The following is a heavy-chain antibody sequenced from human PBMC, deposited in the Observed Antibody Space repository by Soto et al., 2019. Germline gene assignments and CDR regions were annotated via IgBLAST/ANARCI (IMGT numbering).Heavy chain of an antibody. J-gene: IGHJ4*02. Sequence: ASVKVSCKASGYTFTSYYMHWVRQAPGQGLEWMGIINPSGGSTSYAQKFQGRVTMTRDTSTSTVYMELSSLRSEDTAVYYCATFTLGATPVDYWGQGTLVTVSS. CDR3: ATFTLGATPVDY. D-gene: IGHD7-27*01. V-gene: IGHV1-46*03. CDR1: GYTFTSYY. CDR2: INPSGGST.